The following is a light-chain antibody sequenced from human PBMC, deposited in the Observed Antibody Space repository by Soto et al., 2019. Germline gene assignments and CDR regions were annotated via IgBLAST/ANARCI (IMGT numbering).Light chain of an antibody. CDR1: GRDIGAYDS. CDR3: SSYTPSYFYG. CDR2: GVK. Sequence: QSVLTQPASVSGSPGQSITISCTGSGRDIGAYDSVSWYQQHPGKAPKLLIYGVKNRPSGVSYRFSDSKSAFTASLTISGLQAADEAHYYCSSYTPSYFYGCGAGSKVT. J-gene: IGLJ1*01. V-gene: IGLV2-14*01.